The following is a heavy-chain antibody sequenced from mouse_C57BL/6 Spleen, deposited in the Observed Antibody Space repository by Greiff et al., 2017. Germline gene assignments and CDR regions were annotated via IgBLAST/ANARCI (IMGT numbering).Heavy chain of an antibody. V-gene: IGHV1-82*01. CDR1: GYAFSSSW. CDR2: IYPGDGDT. D-gene: IGHD1-1*01. CDR3: ARIFPITTVVADWYFDV. Sequence: VQLQQSGPELVKPGASVKISCKASGYAFSSSWMNWVKQRPGKGLEWIGRIYPGDGDTNYNGKFKGKATLTADKSSSTAYMQPSSLTSEDSAVYFCARIFPITTVVADWYFDVWGTGTTVTVSS. J-gene: IGHJ1*03.